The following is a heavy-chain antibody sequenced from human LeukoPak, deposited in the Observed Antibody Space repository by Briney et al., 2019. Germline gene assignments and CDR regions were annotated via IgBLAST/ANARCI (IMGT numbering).Heavy chain of an antibody. CDR2: ISGNGGST. CDR1: GFTFSSYA. D-gene: IGHD3-22*01. CDR3: AKVVFDSSGYYPFDY. V-gene: IGHV3-23*01. Sequence: PGGSLRLSCAASGFTFSSYAMSWVRQAPGKGLEWVSAISGNGGSTYYADSVKGRFTISRDNSNNTLYLQMNSLRDEDTAVYYCAKVVFDSSGYYPFDYWGQGTLVTVSS. J-gene: IGHJ4*02.